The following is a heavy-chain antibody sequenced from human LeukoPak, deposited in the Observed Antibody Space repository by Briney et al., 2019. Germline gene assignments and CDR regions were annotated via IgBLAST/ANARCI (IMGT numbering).Heavy chain of an antibody. V-gene: IGHV3-23*01. CDR2: ISDSGGST. D-gene: IGHD2-2*01. J-gene: IGHJ5*02. CDR3: AKAALDCSSTSCLSEAWFDP. Sequence: PGGSLRLSCAASGFTFSSYAMSWVRQAPGKGLEWVSAISDSGGSTYYADSVKGRFTISRDNSKNTLYLQMNSLRAEDTAVYYCAKAALDCSSTSCLSEAWFDPWGQGTLVTVSS. CDR1: GFTFSSYA.